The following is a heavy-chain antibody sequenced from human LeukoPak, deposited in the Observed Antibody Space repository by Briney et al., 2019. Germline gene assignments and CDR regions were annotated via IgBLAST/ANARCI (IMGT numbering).Heavy chain of an antibody. D-gene: IGHD4-23*01. CDR2: ISSNGGST. Sequence: GGSLRLSCAASGFTFSSYAMHWVRQAPGKGLEYVSAISSNGGSTYYANSVKGRFTISRDNSKNTLYFQMNSLRAEDTAVYYCVRDLDGGAGDAFDIWGQGTMVTVSS. CDR3: VRDLDGGAGDAFDI. CDR1: GFTFSSYA. V-gene: IGHV3-64*01. J-gene: IGHJ3*02.